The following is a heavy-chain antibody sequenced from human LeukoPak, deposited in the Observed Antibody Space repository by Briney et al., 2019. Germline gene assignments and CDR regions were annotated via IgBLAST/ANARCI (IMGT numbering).Heavy chain of an antibody. D-gene: IGHD4-11*01. Sequence: PSETLSLTCSVSGYSIVSGYNWAWIRQPPGKGLEWIGSIYYGGTNYNPSLRGRVTILMDTSKNQFSLELSSVTAADTALYFCARDDYSNYGHYWGQGKLVTVSS. CDR3: ARDDYSNYGHY. J-gene: IGHJ4*02. V-gene: IGHV4-38-2*02. CDR2: IYYGGT. CDR1: GYSIVSGYN.